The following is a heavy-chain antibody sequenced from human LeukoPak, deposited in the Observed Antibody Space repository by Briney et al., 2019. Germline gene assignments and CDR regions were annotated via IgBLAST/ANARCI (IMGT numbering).Heavy chain of an antibody. D-gene: IGHD3-10*01. CDR1: GFTFCSYW. V-gene: IGHV3-74*01. CDR2: INSDGSST. CDR3: ARAVYYSNYLGY. J-gene: IGHJ4*01. Sequence: GGSLRLSCAASGFTFCSYWMHWVRQAPGKGLVWVSRINSDGSSTNYADSVKGRFTISRDNAKNTLYLQMNSLRAEDTAMYYCARAVYYSNYLGYWGQGTLVTVSS.